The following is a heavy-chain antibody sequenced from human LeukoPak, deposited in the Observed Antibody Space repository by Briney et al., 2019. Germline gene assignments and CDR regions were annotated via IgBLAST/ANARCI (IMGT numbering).Heavy chain of an antibody. CDR1: GFTFSSYA. Sequence: GGSLRLSCAASGFTFSSYAMSWVRQAPGKRLEWVSAISGSGGSTYYADSVKGRFTISRDNSKNTLYLQMNSLRAEDTAVYYCAKGGSYYYDSSGYPYYFDYWGQGTLVTVSS. CDR2: ISGSGGST. J-gene: IGHJ4*02. D-gene: IGHD3-22*01. V-gene: IGHV3-23*01. CDR3: AKGGSYYYDSSGYPYYFDY.